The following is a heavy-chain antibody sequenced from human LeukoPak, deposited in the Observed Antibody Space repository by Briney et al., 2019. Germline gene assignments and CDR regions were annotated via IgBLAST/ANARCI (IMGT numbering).Heavy chain of an antibody. Sequence: GASVKVSCKASGGTFSSYAISWVRQAPGQGLEWMGGIIPIFGTGNYAQKFQGRVTITADESTSTAYMELSSLRSEDTAVYYCARFPTLRDYYYYMDVWGKGTTVTVSS. CDR2: IIPIFGTG. CDR1: GGTFSSYA. J-gene: IGHJ6*03. D-gene: IGHD3-16*01. CDR3: ARFPTLRDYYYYMDV. V-gene: IGHV1-69*13.